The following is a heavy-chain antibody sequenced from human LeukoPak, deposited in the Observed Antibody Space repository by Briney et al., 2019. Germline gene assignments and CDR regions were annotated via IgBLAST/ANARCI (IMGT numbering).Heavy chain of an antibody. J-gene: IGHJ4*02. Sequence: PGGSLRLSCAASGFTFSSYAMSWVRQAPGKGLEWVSAISGSGGRIYYGASVKGRFTISRDNSKNTLNLQMNSLRAEDTAVYYCARASIPRGDWGQGTLVTVSS. CDR1: GFTFSSYA. CDR2: ISGSGGRI. CDR3: ARASIPRGD. D-gene: IGHD2-21*01. V-gene: IGHV3-23*01.